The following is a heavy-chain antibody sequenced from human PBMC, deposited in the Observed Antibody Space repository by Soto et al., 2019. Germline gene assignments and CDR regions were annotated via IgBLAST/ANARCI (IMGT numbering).Heavy chain of an antibody. Sequence: SSETLSLTCAVSGYSISSGYYWGWIRQPPGKGLEWIGSIYHSGSTYYNPSLKSRVTISVDTSKNQFSLKLSSVTAADTAVYYCARDYYYGSGSDYWGQGTLVTVSS. CDR1: GYSISSGYY. J-gene: IGHJ4*02. CDR2: IYHSGST. D-gene: IGHD3-10*01. V-gene: IGHV4-38-2*02. CDR3: ARDYYYGSGSDY.